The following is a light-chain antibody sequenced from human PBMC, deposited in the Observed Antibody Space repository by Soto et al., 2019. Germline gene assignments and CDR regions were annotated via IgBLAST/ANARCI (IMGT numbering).Light chain of an antibody. J-gene: IGLJ3*02. V-gene: IGLV2-14*03. Sequence: QSALTQPASVSGSPGQSITISCTGTSTNIDDYKYVSWYQHHPGTAPQLIIYDVIHRPSGVSSRFSGSKSGTTASLTICGLQAEDEAYYYGTSYTSVTPDVFGGGTKLTVL. CDR1: STNIDDYKY. CDR2: DVI. CDR3: TSYTSVTPDV.